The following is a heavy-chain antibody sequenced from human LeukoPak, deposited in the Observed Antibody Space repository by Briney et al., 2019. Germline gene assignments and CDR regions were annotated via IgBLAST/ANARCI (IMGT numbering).Heavy chain of an antibody. CDR2: IIPIFGTA. V-gene: IGHV1-69*05. CDR3: ARDIVVVPAADGFDP. D-gene: IGHD2-2*01. Sequence: ASVKVSCKASGGTFSSYAISWVRQAPGQGLEWIGGIIPIFGTANYAQKFQGRVTITTDESTSTAYMELSSLRSEDTAVYYCARDIVVVPAADGFDPWGQGTLVTVSS. J-gene: IGHJ5*02. CDR1: GGTFSSYA.